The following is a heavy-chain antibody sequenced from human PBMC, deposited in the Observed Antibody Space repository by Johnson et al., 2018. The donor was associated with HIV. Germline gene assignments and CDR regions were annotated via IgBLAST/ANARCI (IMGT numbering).Heavy chain of an antibody. CDR3: ARDGTWELHRHDFDI. Sequence: QMQLVESGGGVVQPGRSLRLSCAASGFTFSSYAMHWVRQAPGKGLEWVAVISYDGSNKYYADSVKGRFTISRDNSKNTLYLQMNSLRAEDTAVYYCARDGTWELHRHDFDIWGQGTMVTVSS. CDR2: ISYDGSNK. D-gene: IGHD1-26*01. CDR1: GFTFSSYA. V-gene: IGHV3-30*04. J-gene: IGHJ3*02.